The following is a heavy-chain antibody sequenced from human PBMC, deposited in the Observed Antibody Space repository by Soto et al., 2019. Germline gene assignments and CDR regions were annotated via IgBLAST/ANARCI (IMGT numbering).Heavy chain of an antibody. D-gene: IGHD6-19*01. CDR2: INPNSGGT. Sequence: ASVKVSCRASGYTFTGYYMHWVRQAPGQGHEWMGWINPNSGGTNYAQKFQGRVTMTRDTSISTAYMELSRLRSDDTAAYYCASVFVGIAVAGTRNHFDYWGQGTLVTVSS. CDR1: GYTFTGYY. V-gene: IGHV1-2*02. CDR3: ASVFVGIAVAGTRNHFDY. J-gene: IGHJ4*02.